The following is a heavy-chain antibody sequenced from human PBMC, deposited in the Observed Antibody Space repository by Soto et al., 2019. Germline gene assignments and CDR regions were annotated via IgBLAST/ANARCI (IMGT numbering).Heavy chain of an antibody. CDR2: IYYSGST. D-gene: IGHD5-18*01. V-gene: IGHV4-31*03. J-gene: IGHJ4*02. CDR3: ASYRDTAKPVDY. CDR1: GGSISSGGYY. Sequence: QVQLQESGPGLVKPSQTLSLTCTVSGGSISSGGYYWSWIRQHPGKGLEWIGYIYYSGSTYYNPSLKSRXXIXVXXSKHQFSLKLSSVTAADTAVYYCASYRDTAKPVDYWGQGTLVTVSS.